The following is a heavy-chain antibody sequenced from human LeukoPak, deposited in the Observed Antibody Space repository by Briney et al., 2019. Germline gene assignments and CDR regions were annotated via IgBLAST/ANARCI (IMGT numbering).Heavy chain of an antibody. CDR1: GGTFSSYA. CDR3: ARDPPYYDFWSGYGRFVWFDP. Sequence: GASVKVSCKASGGTFSSYAISWVRQAPGQGLEWMGWISAYNGNTNYAQKLQGRVTMTTDTSTSTAYMELRSLRSDDTAVYYCARDPPYYDFWSGYGRFVWFDPWGQGTLVTVSS. D-gene: IGHD3-3*01. CDR2: ISAYNGNT. J-gene: IGHJ5*02. V-gene: IGHV1-18*01.